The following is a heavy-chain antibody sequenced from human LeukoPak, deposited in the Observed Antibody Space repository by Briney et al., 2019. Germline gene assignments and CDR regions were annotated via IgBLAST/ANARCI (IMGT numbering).Heavy chain of an antibody. J-gene: IGHJ4*02. CDR3: AKDPGGYFTAMVTAFAY. CDR1: GFTFSSYA. V-gene: IGHV3-23*01. CDR2: ISGSGGST. D-gene: IGHD5-18*01. Sequence: GGSLRLFCAASGFTFSSYAMSWVRHAPGKGLEWVSAISGSGGSTYYADSVKGRFTISRDNSKNTLYLQMNSLRAEDTAVYYCAKDPGGYFTAMVTAFAYWGQGTLVTVSS.